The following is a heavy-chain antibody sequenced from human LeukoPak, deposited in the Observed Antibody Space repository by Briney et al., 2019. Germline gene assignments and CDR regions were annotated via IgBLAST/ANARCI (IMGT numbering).Heavy chain of an antibody. CDR1: GYSFTSYW. J-gene: IGHJ2*01. Sequence: GESLKISCKGSGYSFTSYWIGWVRQMPGKGLEWMGIIYPGDSDTRYSPSFQGQVTISAEKSISTAYLQWSSLKASDTAMYYCARRHEYCSGGSCYSPYWYFDLWGRGTLVTVSS. V-gene: IGHV5-51*01. CDR2: IYPGDSDT. D-gene: IGHD2-15*01. CDR3: ARRHEYCSGGSCYSPYWYFDL.